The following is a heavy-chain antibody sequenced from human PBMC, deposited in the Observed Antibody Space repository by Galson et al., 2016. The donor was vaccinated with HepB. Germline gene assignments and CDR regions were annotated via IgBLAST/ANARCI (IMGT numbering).Heavy chain of an antibody. D-gene: IGHD5-18*01. CDR2: IIPMSGTA. Sequence: FSSDGITWVRQAPGQGLEWMGGIIPMSGTANYALKFQGRVTITADESTTTAYMELISLRSEDTAVYYCARMDRVGSRGYTSGLTSYCYAMDIWGQGTTVTVSS. CDR1: FSSDG. J-gene: IGHJ6*02. CDR3: ARMDRVGSRGYTSGLTSYCYAMDI. V-gene: IGHV1-69*01.